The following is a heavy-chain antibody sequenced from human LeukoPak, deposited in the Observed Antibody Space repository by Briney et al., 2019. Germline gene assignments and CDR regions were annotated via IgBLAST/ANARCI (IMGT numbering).Heavy chain of an antibody. D-gene: IGHD5-12*01. V-gene: IGHV1-2*06. J-gene: IGHJ4*02. CDR3: ATVHPYSGYEY. CDR2: INPNSGGT. CDR1: GYTFTGYY. Sequence: ASVKVSCKASGYTFTGYYMHWVRQAPGQGLEWMGRINPNSGGTNYAQKFQGRVTMTRDTSISTAYMDLSRLRSDDTAVYYCATVHPYSGYEYWGQGTLVTVSS.